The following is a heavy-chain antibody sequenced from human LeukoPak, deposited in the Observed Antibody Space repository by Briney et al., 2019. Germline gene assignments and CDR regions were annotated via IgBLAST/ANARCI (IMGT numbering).Heavy chain of an antibody. Sequence: SETLSLTCAVYGGSFSGYYWSWIRQPPGKGLEWIGEINHSGSTNYNPSLKSRVTISVDTPKNQFSLKLSSVTAADTAVYYCARVPGGQLWWLPGLYYFDYWGQGTLVTVSS. CDR3: ARVPGGQLWWLPGLYYFDY. CDR1: GGSFSGYY. V-gene: IGHV4-34*01. J-gene: IGHJ4*02. D-gene: IGHD5-12*01. CDR2: INHSGST.